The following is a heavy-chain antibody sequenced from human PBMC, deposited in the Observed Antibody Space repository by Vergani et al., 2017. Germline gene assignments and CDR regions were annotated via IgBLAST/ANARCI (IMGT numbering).Heavy chain of an antibody. CDR3: ARVEARDYYDSSGLDY. CDR2: ISAYNGNT. J-gene: IGHJ4*02. D-gene: IGHD3-22*01. CDR1: GYTFTSYG. Sequence: VSCKASGYTFTSYGISWVRQAPGQGLEWMGWISAYNGNTNYAQKLQGRVTMTTDTSTSTAYMELRSLRSDDTAVYYCARVEARDYYDSSGLDYWGQGTLVTVSS. V-gene: IGHV1-18*04.